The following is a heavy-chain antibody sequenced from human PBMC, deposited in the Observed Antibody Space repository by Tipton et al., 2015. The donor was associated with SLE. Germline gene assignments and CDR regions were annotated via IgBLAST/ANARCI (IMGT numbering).Heavy chain of an antibody. J-gene: IGHJ4*02. D-gene: IGHD5/OR15-5a*01. CDR2: AYHSGST. Sequence: LRLSCAVSGFFISSCYYLGWIRWPPGKGLEWIGIAYHSGSTYYNPSLESRVTISIDTSKNQFSLKLTSVTAAHTAVYFCARDRSSVSDWGQGTQVIVSP. V-gene: IGHV4-38-2*02. CDR3: ARDRSSVSD. CDR1: GFFISSCYY.